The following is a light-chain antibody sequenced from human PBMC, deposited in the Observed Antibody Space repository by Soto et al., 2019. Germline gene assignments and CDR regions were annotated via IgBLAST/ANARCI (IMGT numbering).Light chain of an antibody. V-gene: IGKV3-20*01. CDR3: QQYESSPLT. CDR2: RAS. Sequence: EIVLTQCPDTLSLSPGERATLSCRASQSVSSALLAWYQQKPGQAPRLLIYRASTRATGIPDRFTGSGSGTDFTLTISRLEPEDFAVYYCQQYESSPLTFGGGTKVEIK. CDR1: QSVSSAL. J-gene: IGKJ4*01.